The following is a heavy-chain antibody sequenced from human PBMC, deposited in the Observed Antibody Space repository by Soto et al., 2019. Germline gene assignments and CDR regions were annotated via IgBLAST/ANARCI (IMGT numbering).Heavy chain of an antibody. D-gene: IGHD5-12*01. V-gene: IGHV3-21*01. CDR2: ISSSSSYI. CDR3: ARERWLQLEAFDI. Sequence: PGGSLRLSCAASGFTFSSYSMNWVRQAPGKGLEWVSSISSSSSYIYYADSVKGRFTISRDNAKNSLYLQMNSLRAEDTAVYYCARERWLQLEAFDIWGQGTMVTVSS. CDR1: GFTFSSYS. J-gene: IGHJ3*02.